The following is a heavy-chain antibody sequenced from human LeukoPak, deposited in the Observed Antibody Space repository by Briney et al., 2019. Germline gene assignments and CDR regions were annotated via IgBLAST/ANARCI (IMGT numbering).Heavy chain of an antibody. V-gene: IGHV4-34*01. CDR1: GGSFSGYY. Sequence: PSETLSLTCAVYGGSFSGYYWSWIRQPPGKGLEWIGEINHSGSTNYNPSLKSRVTISVDTSKNQFSLKLSSVTAADTAVYYCARGGYTQPNWFDPWGQGTLVTVSS. CDR3: ARGGYTQPNWFDP. J-gene: IGHJ5*02. D-gene: IGHD5-24*01. CDR2: INHSGST.